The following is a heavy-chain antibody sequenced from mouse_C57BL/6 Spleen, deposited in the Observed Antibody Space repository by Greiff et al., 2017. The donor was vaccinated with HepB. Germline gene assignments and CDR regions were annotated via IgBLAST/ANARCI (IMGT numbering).Heavy chain of an antibody. Sequence: EVQLVESGGGLVKPGGSLKLSCAASGFTFSDYGMHWVRQAPEKGLEWVAYISSGSSTIYYADTVKGRFTISRDNAKNTLFLQMTSLRSEDTAMYYCASRPSYYSNYVGYWGQGTTLTVSS. CDR2: ISSGSSTI. V-gene: IGHV5-17*01. J-gene: IGHJ2*01. CDR3: ASRPSYYSNYVGY. D-gene: IGHD2-5*01. CDR1: GFTFSDYG.